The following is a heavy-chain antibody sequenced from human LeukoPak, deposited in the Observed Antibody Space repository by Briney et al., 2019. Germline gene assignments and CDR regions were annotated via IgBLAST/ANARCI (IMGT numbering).Heavy chain of an antibody. CDR1: GFTFSSYG. Sequence: GGSLRLSCVASGFTFSSYGIHWVRQAPGKGLEWVAFIGYDGSDKFYTDSVKGRFTISRDNSKSMVDLQMISLRAEDTAVYYCAKIAAAGTHFDYWGQGTLVTVSS. D-gene: IGHD6-13*01. CDR2: IGYDGSDK. CDR3: AKIAAAGTHFDY. J-gene: IGHJ4*02. V-gene: IGHV3-30*02.